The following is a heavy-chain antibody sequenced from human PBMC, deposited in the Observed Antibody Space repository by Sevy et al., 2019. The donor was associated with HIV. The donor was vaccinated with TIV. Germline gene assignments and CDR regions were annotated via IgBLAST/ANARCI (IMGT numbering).Heavy chain of an antibody. CDR3: AADYYRFLWFDP. J-gene: IGHJ5*02. Sequence: ASVKVSCKASGFTFTSSAVQWVRQARGQRLEWIGWIVVGSGNTNYAQKFQERVTITRDMSTSTAYMELSSLRSEDTAVYYCAADYYRFLWFDPWGQGTLVTVSS. CDR2: IVVGSGNT. V-gene: IGHV1-58*01. D-gene: IGHD3-22*01. CDR1: GFTFTSSA.